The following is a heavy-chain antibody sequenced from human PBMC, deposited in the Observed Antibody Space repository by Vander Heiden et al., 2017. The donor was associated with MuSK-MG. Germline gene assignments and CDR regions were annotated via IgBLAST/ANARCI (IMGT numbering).Heavy chain of an antibody. J-gene: IGHJ4*02. V-gene: IGHV4-39*01. CDR3: ARLAYYIFDY. Sequence: QLQLQESGPGLVKPSETLYLTCTVSGGSISSSSYYWGWIRQPPGKGLEWIGSIYYSGSTYYNPSLKSRVTISVDTSKNQFSLKLSSVTAADTAVYYCARLAYYIFDYWGQGTLVTVAS. CDR1: GGSISSSSYY. D-gene: IGHD1-26*01. CDR2: IYYSGST.